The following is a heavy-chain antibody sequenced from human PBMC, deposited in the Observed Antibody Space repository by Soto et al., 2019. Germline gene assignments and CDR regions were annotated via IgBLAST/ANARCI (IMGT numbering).Heavy chain of an antibody. Sequence: LKISCKATGYSFTNYWIGWVRQMPGKGLEWMGTIYPGDSDTRYGPAFEGQVTISADKSITTAYLQWSSLKASDTAVYFCARRRQYCSSKISLAHYYYTLDVWGQGTTVTVFS. CDR1: GYSFTNYW. D-gene: IGHD2-2*01. J-gene: IGHJ6*02. CDR3: ARRRQYCSSKISLAHYYYTLDV. CDR2: IYPGDSDT. V-gene: IGHV5-51*01.